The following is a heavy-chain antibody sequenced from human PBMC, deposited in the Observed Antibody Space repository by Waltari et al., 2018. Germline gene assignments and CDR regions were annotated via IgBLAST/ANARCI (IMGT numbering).Heavy chain of an antibody. Sequence: QVQLQEPGPGLVKPAATPSLPCPVLGGPHSSYIWRWIRQPPGKGLEWIGYIYTSGSTNYNPSLKSRVTISVDTAKNQFSLKLSSVTAADTAVYYCARDTWGVPAAMGFDYWGQGTLVTVSS. V-gene: IGHV4-4*09. CDR1: GGPHSSYI. CDR2: IYTSGST. CDR3: ARDTWGVPAAMGFDY. D-gene: IGHD2-2*01. J-gene: IGHJ4*02.